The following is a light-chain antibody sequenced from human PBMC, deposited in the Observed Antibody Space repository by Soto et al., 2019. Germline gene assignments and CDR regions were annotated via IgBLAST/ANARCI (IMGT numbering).Light chain of an antibody. CDR3: HQYGSSPWT. CDR1: QSVSSSS. CDR2: GAS. V-gene: IGKV3-20*01. J-gene: IGKJ1*01. Sequence: EIVLTQSPGTLSLSPGKRATLSCRASQSVSSSSLAWYQQRPGQAPRLLIYGASRMASGIPDRFSGTGTGTDFILTISRLEPEDFAVYYCHQYGSSPWTFGPGTKVEV.